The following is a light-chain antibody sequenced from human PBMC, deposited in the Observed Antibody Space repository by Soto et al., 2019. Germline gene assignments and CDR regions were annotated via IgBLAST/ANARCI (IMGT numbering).Light chain of an antibody. CDR3: QHYSNWPPT. CDR2: YAS. J-gene: IGKJ3*01. V-gene: IGKV3-15*01. CDR1: ESVHRN. Sequence: EMVMTQSPATLSVSPGESVTLSCRASESVHRNLAWYQQKPGQGPRLLIYYASTRSTGVPDRFTGSVYGTEFTLTISSLQSEDFGVYHCQHYSNWPPTFGPGTKVDIK.